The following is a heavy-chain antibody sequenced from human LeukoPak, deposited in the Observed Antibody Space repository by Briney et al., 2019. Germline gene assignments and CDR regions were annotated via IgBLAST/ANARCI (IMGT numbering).Heavy chain of an antibody. CDR1: GFIFDDYG. CDR2: INWNGGST. V-gene: IGHV3-20*04. J-gene: IGHJ3*02. Sequence: GGSLRLSCAASGFIFDDYGMSWVRQAPGKGLEWVSGINWNGGSTGYADSVKGRFTITRDNAKNSLYLQMNSLRAEDTALYYCARSRGVYYDSSGYQSFDAFDIWGQGTMVTVSS. D-gene: IGHD3-22*01. CDR3: ARSRGVYYDSSGYQSFDAFDI.